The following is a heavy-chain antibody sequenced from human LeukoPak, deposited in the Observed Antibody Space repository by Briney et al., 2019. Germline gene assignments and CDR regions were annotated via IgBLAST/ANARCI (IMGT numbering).Heavy chain of an antibody. Sequence: PGGSLRLSCAASGFTFSSYGMRWVRQAPGKGLEWVAFIRYDGSNKYYADSVKGRFTISRDNSKNTLYLQMNSLRAEDTAVYYCAKSYDFWSGYYTDDAFDIWGQGTMVTVSS. V-gene: IGHV3-30*02. CDR3: AKSYDFWSGYYTDDAFDI. CDR1: GFTFSSYG. J-gene: IGHJ3*02. D-gene: IGHD3-3*01. CDR2: IRYDGSNK.